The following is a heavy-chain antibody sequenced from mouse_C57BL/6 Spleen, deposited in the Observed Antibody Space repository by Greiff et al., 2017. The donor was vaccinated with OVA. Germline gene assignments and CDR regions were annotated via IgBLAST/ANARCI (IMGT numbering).Heavy chain of an antibody. J-gene: IGHJ4*01. D-gene: IGHD2-5*01. CDR3: ARSGYSNDGGDYAMDY. CDR1: GYAFSSYW. CDR2: IYPGDGDT. Sequence: QVQLQQSGAELVKPGASVKISCKASGYAFSSYWMNWVKQRPGKGLEWIGQIYPGDGDTNYNGKFKGKATLTADKSSSTAYMQLSSLTSEDSAVYFCARSGYSNDGGDYAMDYWGQGTSVTVSS. V-gene: IGHV1-80*01.